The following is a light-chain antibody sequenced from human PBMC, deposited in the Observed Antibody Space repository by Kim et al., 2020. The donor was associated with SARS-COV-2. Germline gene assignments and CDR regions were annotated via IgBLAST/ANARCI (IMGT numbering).Light chain of an antibody. CDR1: NNDVGSHG. CDR3: SAWDFSISAWV. Sequence: QAGLTQPPSVSKALGQTATLTCSGNNNDVGSHGVAWLQQRRGHPPKLLSYRNDNRPSGISKRFSASRSGNTASLTITGLKPEDEADYYCSAWDFSISAWVFGGGTQLTVL. CDR2: RND. V-gene: IGLV10-54*01. J-gene: IGLJ3*02.